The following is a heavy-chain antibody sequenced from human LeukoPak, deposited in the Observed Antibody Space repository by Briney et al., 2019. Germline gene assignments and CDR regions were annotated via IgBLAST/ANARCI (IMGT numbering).Heavy chain of an antibody. V-gene: IGHV3-7*01. CDR2: IKQDGSEK. CDR1: GFTFSSYW. CDR3: AREGVDIVVVPAAHDAFDI. Sequence: GGSLRVSCAASGFTFSSYWMSWVRQAPGKGLEWVANIKQDGSEKYYVDSVKGRFTISRDNAKNSLYLQMNSLRAEDTAVYYCAREGVDIVVVPAAHDAFDIWGQGTMVTVSS. D-gene: IGHD2-2*01. J-gene: IGHJ3*02.